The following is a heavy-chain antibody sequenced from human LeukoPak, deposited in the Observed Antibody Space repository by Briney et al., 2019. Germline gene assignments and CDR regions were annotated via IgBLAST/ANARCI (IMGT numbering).Heavy chain of an antibody. Sequence: PGGSLRLSCAASGFTFSSYWMSWVRQAPGKGLEWVANIKQDGSEKYYVDSVKGRFTISRDNAKNSLYLQVNSLRAEDTAVYYCARAYDFWSGYHSYYFDYWGQGTLVTVSS. D-gene: IGHD3-3*01. V-gene: IGHV3-7*01. CDR2: IKQDGSEK. CDR3: ARAYDFWSGYHSYYFDY. J-gene: IGHJ4*02. CDR1: GFTFSSYW.